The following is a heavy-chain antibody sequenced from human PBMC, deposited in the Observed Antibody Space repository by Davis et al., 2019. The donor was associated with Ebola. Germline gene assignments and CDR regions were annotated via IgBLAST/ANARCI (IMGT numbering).Heavy chain of an antibody. CDR3: AIHGGNSVDGRYLDY. D-gene: IGHD4-23*01. Sequence: GESLKISCAASGFTFSDYYMSWVRQAPGTGLEWVSAIGAGGTRYYADSVKGRFTISRENSKNTLYLQMNSLRAEDTAIYYCAIHGGNSVDGRYLDYWGQGTLVTVSS. V-gene: IGHV3-23*01. J-gene: IGHJ4*02. CDR1: GFTFSDYY. CDR2: IGAGGTR.